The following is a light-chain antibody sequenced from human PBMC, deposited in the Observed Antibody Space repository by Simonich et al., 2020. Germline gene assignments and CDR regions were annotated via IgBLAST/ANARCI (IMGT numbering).Light chain of an antibody. CDR2: GAS. J-gene: IGKJ3*01. CDR1: QSVSSN. V-gene: IGKV3-15*01. CDR3: QQYNNWPL. Sequence: EIVMTQSPATLSVSPGSRATLSCRASQSVSSNLAWYQKTPGQAPRLLIYGASTRANGIPARFSGSGSGTEFTLTISSMQSEDFAVYYCQQYNNWPLFGPGTKVDIK.